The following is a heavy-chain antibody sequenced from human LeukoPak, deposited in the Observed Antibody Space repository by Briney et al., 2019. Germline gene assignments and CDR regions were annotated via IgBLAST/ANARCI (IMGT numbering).Heavy chain of an antibody. V-gene: IGHV1-69*01. D-gene: IGHD6-13*01. J-gene: IGHJ4*02. CDR1: GGTFSSYA. CDR2: IIPIFGTA. Sequence: GASVKVSCKASGGTFSSYAISWVRQAPGQGIEWMGGIIPIFGTANYAQKFRGRVTITADESTSTAYMELSSLRSEDTAVYYCANRAAAYTEYYFDYWGQGTLVTVSS. CDR3: ANRAAAYTEYYFDY.